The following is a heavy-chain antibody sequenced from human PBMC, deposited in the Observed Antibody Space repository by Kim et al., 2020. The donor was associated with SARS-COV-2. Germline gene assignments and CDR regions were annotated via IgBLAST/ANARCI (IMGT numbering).Heavy chain of an antibody. J-gene: IGHJ4*02. CDR3: ARVIAAAGTYFDY. D-gene: IGHD6-13*01. V-gene: IGHV4-39*07. Sequence: NPSFKIRVTISVDTSKNQFSLKRSSVTAADTAVYDCARVIAAAGTYFDYWGQGTLVTVSS.